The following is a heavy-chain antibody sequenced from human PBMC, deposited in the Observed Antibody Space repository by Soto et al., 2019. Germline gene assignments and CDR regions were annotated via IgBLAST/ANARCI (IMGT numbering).Heavy chain of an antibody. V-gene: IGHV3-30*18. CDR1: GFTFSSYG. CDR3: AKDLLRYCSGGSCYSIDY. CDR2: ISYDGSNK. J-gene: IGHJ4*02. D-gene: IGHD2-15*01. Sequence: ESGGGVVQPGRSLRLSCAASGFTFSSYGMHWVRQAPGKGLEWVAVISYDGSNKYYADSVKGRFTISRDNSKNTLYLQMNSLRAEDTAVYYCAKDLLRYCSGGSCYSIDYWGQGTLVTVSS.